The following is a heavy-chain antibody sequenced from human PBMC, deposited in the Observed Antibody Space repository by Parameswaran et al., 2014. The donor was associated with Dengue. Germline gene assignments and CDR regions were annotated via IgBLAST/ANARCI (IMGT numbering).Heavy chain of an antibody. D-gene: IGHD3-10*01. CDR2: ISSSGSTI. CDR3: AREYTSSVFDYYGSGSYYPDAFDI. Sequence: KWIRQPPGKGLEWVSYISSSGSTIYYADSVKGRFTISRDNAKNSLYLQMNSLRAEDTAVYYCAREYTSSVFDYYGSGSYYPDAFDIWGQGTMVTVSS. J-gene: IGHJ3*02. V-gene: IGHV3-48*03.